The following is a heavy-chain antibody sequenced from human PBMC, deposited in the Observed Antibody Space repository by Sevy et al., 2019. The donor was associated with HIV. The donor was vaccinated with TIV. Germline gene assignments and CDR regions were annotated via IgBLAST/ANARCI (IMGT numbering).Heavy chain of an antibody. D-gene: IGHD5-12*01. Sequence: SETLSLTCTVSGGSISAYDWSWIRQPPGKGLEWIGYIHYSGITKYNPSLESRVTISVDTSKNQFSLRLSSVTAADTAVYYCARAPPVRSGDDSLNWFAPWGQGTLVTVSS. CDR3: ARAPPVRSGDDSLNWFAP. CDR1: GGSISAYD. CDR2: IHYSGIT. J-gene: IGHJ5*02. V-gene: IGHV4-59*01.